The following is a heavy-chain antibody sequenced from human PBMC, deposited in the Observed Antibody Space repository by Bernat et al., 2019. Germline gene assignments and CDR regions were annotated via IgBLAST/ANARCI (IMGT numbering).Heavy chain of an antibody. CDR1: AFTFSDYY. J-gene: IGHJ6*03. Sequence: QVQLVESGGGLVKPGGSLRLSCEASAFTFSDYYMSWIRQAPGKGLDWVSYISISSSSTTYDDSVKGRFTLSRDNAKNSLYLQMTSLIAEDTAVYYCAGGTSTSAPYMDVWGKETTVTVSS. V-gene: IGHV3-11*05. CDR3: AGGTSTSAPYMDV. CDR2: ISISSSST.